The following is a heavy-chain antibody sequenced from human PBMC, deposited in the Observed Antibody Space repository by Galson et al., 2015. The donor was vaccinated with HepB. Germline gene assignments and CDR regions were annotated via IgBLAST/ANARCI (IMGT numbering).Heavy chain of an antibody. CDR2: INPSGGST. D-gene: IGHD1-7*01. Sequence: SVKVSCKASGYTFTSYHIHWVRQAPGQGLEWMGIINPSGGSTSFAQKFQGRVTMTRNTSTGTVYMDLRSLRSEDTAVYYCARAAQFLGNYDFWGQGTLVTVSS. V-gene: IGHV1-46*01. CDR1: GYTFTSYH. CDR3: ARAAQFLGNYDF. J-gene: IGHJ4*02.